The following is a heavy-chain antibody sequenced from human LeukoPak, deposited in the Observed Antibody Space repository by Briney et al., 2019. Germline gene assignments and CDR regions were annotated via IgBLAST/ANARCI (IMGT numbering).Heavy chain of an antibody. D-gene: IGHD6-19*01. CDR2: ISSSSSYI. CDR1: GFTFSSYS. CDR3: AKGGSGWYGLWLDY. J-gene: IGHJ4*02. V-gene: IGHV3-21*01. Sequence: PGGSLRLSCAASGFTFSSYSMNRVRQAPGKGLEWVSSISSSSSYIYYADSVKGRFTISRDNAKNSLYLQMNSLRAEDTAVYYCAKGGSGWYGLWLDYWGQGTLVTVSS.